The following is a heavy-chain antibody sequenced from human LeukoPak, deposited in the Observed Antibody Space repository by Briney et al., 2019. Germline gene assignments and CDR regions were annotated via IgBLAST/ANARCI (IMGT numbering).Heavy chain of an antibody. D-gene: IGHD3-9*01. Sequence: SETLSLTCTVSGGSISSYYWSWIRQPPGKGLEWIGYIYYRGSTNYNPSLKSRVTISVDTSKNQFSLKLSSVTAADTAVYYCARADYDILTGYYENEYYFDYWGQGTLVTVSS. CDR2: IYYRGST. V-gene: IGHV4-59*13. J-gene: IGHJ4*02. CDR3: ARADYDILTGYYENEYYFDY. CDR1: GGSISSYY.